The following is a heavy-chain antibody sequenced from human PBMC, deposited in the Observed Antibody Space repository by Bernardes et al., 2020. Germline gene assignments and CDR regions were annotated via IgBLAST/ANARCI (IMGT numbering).Heavy chain of an antibody. V-gene: IGHV1-18*01. J-gene: IGHJ6*04. CDR1: GYTFTSYG. D-gene: IGHD6-13*01. Sequence: ASVKVSCKASGYTFTSYGISWVRQAPGQGLEWMGWISAYNGNTNYAQKLQGRVTMTTDTSTSTAYMELRSLRSDDTAVYYCAREGGQQLPSLRYYYYYGMDVWGKGTTVTVSS. CDR2: ISAYNGNT. CDR3: AREGGQQLPSLRYYYYYGMDV.